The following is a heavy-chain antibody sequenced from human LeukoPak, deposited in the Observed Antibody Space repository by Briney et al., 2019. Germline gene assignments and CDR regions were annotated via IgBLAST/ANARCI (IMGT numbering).Heavy chain of an antibody. CDR1: GDSVSRNTAA. V-gene: IGHV6-1*01. CDR2: TCYKSKWYN. D-gene: IGHD3/OR15-3a*01. J-gene: IGHJ6*01. CDR3: ARGRSDWYAMDV. Sequence: SQTLSLTSVISGDSVSRNTAAWNWIRQSPSRGLEWLGRTCYKSKWYNDYAIYVESRITTNPDTSKNQFTLQLHSVTPEDTALYYCARGRSDWYAMDVWGQGTMVTVSS.